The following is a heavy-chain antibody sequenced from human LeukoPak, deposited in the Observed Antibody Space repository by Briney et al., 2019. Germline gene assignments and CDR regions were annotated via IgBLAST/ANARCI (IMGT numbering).Heavy chain of an antibody. D-gene: IGHD2-2*01. J-gene: IGHJ6*03. CDR1: GYTFTSYA. Sequence: ASVKVSCKASGYTFTSYAMNWVRQAPGQGLEWMGWINTNTGNPTYAQGFTGRFVFSLDTSVSTAYLQISSLKAEDTAVYYCARGACSSTSCYGVGYYYYYYMDVWGKGTTVTVSS. CDR3: ARGACSSTSCYGVGYYYYYYMDV. CDR2: INTNTGNP. V-gene: IGHV7-4-1*02.